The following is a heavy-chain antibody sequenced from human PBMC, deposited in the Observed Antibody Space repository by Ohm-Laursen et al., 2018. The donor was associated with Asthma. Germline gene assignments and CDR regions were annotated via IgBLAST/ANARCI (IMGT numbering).Heavy chain of an antibody. CDR2: IYYSGIT. CDR3: AREALGTED. Sequence: TLSLTWTVSGDSISSGNNYWSWIRQHPGKGLEWIGYIYYSGITYSNPSLRSRVSISVDTSKNQFSLKLTPVTAADTAVYYCAREALGTEDWGQGTLVTVSS. J-gene: IGHJ4*02. D-gene: IGHD1-1*01. CDR1: GDSISSGNNY. V-gene: IGHV4-31*02.